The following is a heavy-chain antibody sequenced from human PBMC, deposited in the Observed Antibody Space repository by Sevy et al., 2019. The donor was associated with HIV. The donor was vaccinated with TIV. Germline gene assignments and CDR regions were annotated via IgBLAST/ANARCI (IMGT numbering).Heavy chain of an antibody. J-gene: IGHJ4*02. CDR3: ARDSDNYDILTGYYPFDY. CDR2: INPSGGST. CDR1: GYTFTSYY. V-gene: IGHV1-46*01. Sequence: ASVKVSCKASGYTFTSYYMHWVRQAPGRGLEWMGIINPSGGSTSYAQKFQGRVTMTRDTSTSTVYMELSSLRSEDTAVYYCARDSDNYDILTGYYPFDYWGQGTLVTVSS. D-gene: IGHD3-9*01.